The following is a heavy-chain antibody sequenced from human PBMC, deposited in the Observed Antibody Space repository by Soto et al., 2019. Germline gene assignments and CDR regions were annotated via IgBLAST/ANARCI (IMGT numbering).Heavy chain of an antibody. D-gene: IGHD2-15*01. CDR3: GRIRPQKYSPPNY. Sequence: SGPTLVNPTETLTLTCTVSGISLSNDRTGVSWIRQPPGKALEWLAHIFSNDEKSYSTSLKNRLTISKDTSKSQVVLIMTNMVPGDTGTFFWGRIRPQKYSPPNYWGQGIQVTVSS. CDR1: GISLSNDRTG. CDR2: IFSNDEK. V-gene: IGHV2-26*01. J-gene: IGHJ4*02.